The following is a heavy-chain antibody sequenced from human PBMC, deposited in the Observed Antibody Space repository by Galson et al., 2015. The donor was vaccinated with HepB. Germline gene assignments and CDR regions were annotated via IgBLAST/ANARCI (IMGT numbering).Heavy chain of an antibody. CDR1: GYTFTSNG. CDR3: VRDRLHSFDY. CDR2: ISTRNGNT. J-gene: IGHJ4*02. Sequence: SVKVSCKASGYTFTSNGISWVRQAPGQGLEWMGWISTRNGNTNYAQRLQGRVTMTTDTSTSTAYRELRRLRSDDTAIYYCVRDRLHSFDYWGQGTLVTVSS. V-gene: IGHV1-18*04.